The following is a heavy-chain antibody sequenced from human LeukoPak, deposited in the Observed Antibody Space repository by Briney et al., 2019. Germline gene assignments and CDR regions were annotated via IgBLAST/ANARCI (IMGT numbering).Heavy chain of an antibody. D-gene: IGHD3-9*01. Sequence: GGSLRLSCAASGFTFSSYGMHWVRQAPGKGLEWVAVISYDGSNKYYADSVKGRFTISRDNSKNTLYLQMNSLRAEDTALYYCAKPADILTAWGHWGQGTLVTVSS. V-gene: IGHV3-30*18. CDR2: ISYDGSNK. CDR3: AKPADILTAWGH. CDR1: GFTFSSYG. J-gene: IGHJ4*02.